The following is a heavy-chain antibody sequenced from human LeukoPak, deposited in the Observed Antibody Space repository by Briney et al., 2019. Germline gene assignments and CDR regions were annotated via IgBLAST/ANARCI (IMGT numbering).Heavy chain of an antibody. J-gene: IGHJ4*02. V-gene: IGHV1-8*01. D-gene: IGHD3-10*01. Sequence: ASVKVSCEASGYTFTSYDINWVRQATGQGLEWMGWMNPNSGNTGYARKFQGSVTMTRNTSISTAYMELSSLRSEDTAVYYCARGGTAYYYGSGSSYFDYWGQGTLVTVSS. CDR2: MNPNSGNT. CDR3: ARGGTAYYYGSGSSYFDY. CDR1: GYTFTSYD.